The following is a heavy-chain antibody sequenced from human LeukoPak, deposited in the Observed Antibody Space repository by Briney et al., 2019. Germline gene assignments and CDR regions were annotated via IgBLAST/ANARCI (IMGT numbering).Heavy chain of an antibody. CDR3: AKSAELLWLLTSYYFDY. Sequence: PGGSLRLSCAASGFTFSSYAMNWVRQAPGKGLGWVSSISSSSSYIYYADSMKGRFTISRDNAKNSLYLQMNSLRAEDTAVYYCAKSAELLWLLTSYYFDYWGQGTLVTVSS. CDR1: GFTFSSYA. J-gene: IGHJ4*02. CDR2: ISSSSSYI. D-gene: IGHD3-10*01. V-gene: IGHV3-21*04.